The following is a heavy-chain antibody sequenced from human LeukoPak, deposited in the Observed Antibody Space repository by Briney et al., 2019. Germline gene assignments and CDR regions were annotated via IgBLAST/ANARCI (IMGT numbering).Heavy chain of an antibody. Sequence: SETLSLTCAVYGGSFRGYYWSWIRQPPGKGLEWIGEINHSGSTNYNPSLKSRVTISVDTSKNQFSLKLSPVTAADTAVYYCARHLTSSYPFDYWGQGTLVTVSS. V-gene: IGHV4-34*01. D-gene: IGHD2-2*01. CDR2: INHSGST. J-gene: IGHJ4*02. CDR1: GGSFRGYY. CDR3: ARHLTSSYPFDY.